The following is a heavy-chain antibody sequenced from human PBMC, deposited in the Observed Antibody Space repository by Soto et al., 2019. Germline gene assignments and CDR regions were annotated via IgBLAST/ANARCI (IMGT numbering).Heavy chain of an antibody. Sequence: QVQLVESGGGEVQPGRSLRLSCAASRFTFSSYAMHWVRQAQGKGLEWVAVISYDESNKYYADSVKGRFTISRDNSKNTLYLQLNSLRAEDTAVYYCATDIGTSYNYWGQGTLVTVSS. D-gene: IGHD2-2*01. CDR2: ISYDESNK. CDR1: RFTFSSYA. J-gene: IGHJ4*02. V-gene: IGHV3-30-3*01. CDR3: ATDIGTSYNY.